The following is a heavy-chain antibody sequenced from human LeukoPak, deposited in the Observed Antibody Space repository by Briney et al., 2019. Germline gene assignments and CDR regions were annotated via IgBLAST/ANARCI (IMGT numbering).Heavy chain of an antibody. CDR3: ARASFDH. CDR2: ISTYNGNT. V-gene: IGHV1-18*01. Sequence: VASVKVSCKASGYTFATYGINWVRQAPGQGPEWIGWISTYNGNTKYALKFQDRVTLTRDTSATTAYMELRSLTSDDRAVYYCARASFDHWGQGTLVIVSS. CDR1: GYTFATYG. J-gene: IGHJ4*02.